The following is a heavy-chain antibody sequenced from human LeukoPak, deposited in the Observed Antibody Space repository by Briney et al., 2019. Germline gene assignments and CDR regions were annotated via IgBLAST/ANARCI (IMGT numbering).Heavy chain of an antibody. CDR1: GFTFSSYG. CDR2: IWYDGSNR. D-gene: IGHD3-9*01. CDR3: ARNWGDHFDWLHDY. V-gene: IGHV3-33*01. Sequence: PGGSLRLSCAASGFTFSSYGMHCVRQAPGRGLEWVAIIWYDGSNRYYADSVKGRFTISRDNSKNTLYLQMNSLRAEDTAVYYCARNWGDHFDWLHDYWGQGTLVSVSS. J-gene: IGHJ4*02.